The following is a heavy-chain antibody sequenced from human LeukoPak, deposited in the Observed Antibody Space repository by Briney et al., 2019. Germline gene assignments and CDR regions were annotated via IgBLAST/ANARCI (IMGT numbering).Heavy chain of an antibody. CDR1: GFTFSSYS. J-gene: IGHJ4*02. D-gene: IGHD3-10*01. CDR3: ARDRGGDYYGSGSYYNGATFHDY. CDR2: ISSSSSYI. Sequence: GGSLRLSCAASGFTFSSYSMNWVRQAPGKGLEWVSSISSSSSYIYYADSVKGRFTISRDNAKNSLYLQMNSLRAEDTAVYYCARDRGGDYYGSGSYYNGATFHDYWGQGTLVTVSS. V-gene: IGHV3-21*01.